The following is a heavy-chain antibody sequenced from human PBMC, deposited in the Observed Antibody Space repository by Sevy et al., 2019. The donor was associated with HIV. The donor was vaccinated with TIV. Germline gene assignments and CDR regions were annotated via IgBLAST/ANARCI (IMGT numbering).Heavy chain of an antibody. D-gene: IGHD2-8*01. CDR3: ARVKLYHDTNVMDF. CDR2: ISGTSNTI. V-gene: IGHV3-48*02. CDR1: GFTFSSYS. Sequence: GGSLRLSCAASGFTFSSYSMNWVRQAPGKGLEWLSYISGTSNTIYYAGSVRGRFTLSRDNARNSLYLQMKGMRDEDTAVYYCARVKLYHDTNVMDFWGHGALVTVSS. J-gene: IGHJ4*01.